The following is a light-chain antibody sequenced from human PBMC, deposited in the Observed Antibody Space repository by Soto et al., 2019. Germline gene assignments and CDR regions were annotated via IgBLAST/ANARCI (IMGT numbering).Light chain of an antibody. CDR3: QQRSNWPLT. CDR1: QSVYSY. V-gene: IGKV3-11*01. J-gene: IGKJ4*01. CDR2: DAS. Sequence: EIVLTQSPPTLSLSPGERATLSCRASQSVYSYLAWYQQKPGQAPRLLIYDASNRATGIPARFSGSGSGTDFTLTIGSLEPEDFAVYYCQQRSNWPLTFGGGTKV.